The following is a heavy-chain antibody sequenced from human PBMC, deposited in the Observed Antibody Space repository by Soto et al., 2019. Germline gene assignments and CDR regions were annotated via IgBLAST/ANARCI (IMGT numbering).Heavy chain of an antibody. CDR1: GFTFDDYA. V-gene: IGHV3-9*01. J-gene: IGHJ3*02. CDR2: ISWNSGSI. Sequence: EVQLVESGGGLVQPGRSLRLSCAASGFTFDDYAMHWVRQAPGKGLEWVSGISWNSGSIGYADSVKGRFTISRDNAKNSLYLQMNSLRAEDTALYYCARGGISWSFDIWGQGTMVTVSS. CDR3: ARGGISWSFDI. D-gene: IGHD1-20*01.